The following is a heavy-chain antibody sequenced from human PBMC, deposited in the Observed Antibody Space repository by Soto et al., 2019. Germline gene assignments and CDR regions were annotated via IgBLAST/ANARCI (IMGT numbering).Heavy chain of an antibody. CDR2: IYHSGST. Sequence: SETLSLTCAVSGGSISSSNWWSWVRQPPGKGLEWIGEIYHSGSTNYNPSLKSRVTISVDKSKNQFSLKLSSVTAADTAVYYCARADSIYYYHYGMDVWRKRTTVTVSS. CDR3: ARADSIYYYHYGMDV. D-gene: IGHD4-4*01. CDR1: GGSISSSNW. J-gene: IGHJ6*04. V-gene: IGHV4-4*02.